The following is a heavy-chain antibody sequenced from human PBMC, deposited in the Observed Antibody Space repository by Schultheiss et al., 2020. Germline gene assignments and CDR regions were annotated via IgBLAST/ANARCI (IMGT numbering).Heavy chain of an antibody. J-gene: IGHJ6*03. CDR3: AREAWPSITGTLFKYYMDV. CDR2: LIPMYGPP. V-gene: IGHV1-69*06. CDR1: GYTFTSYG. D-gene: IGHD1-20*01. Sequence: SVKVSCKASGYTFTSYGINWVRQAPGQGLEWLGGLIPMYGPPRYAQKFQGRVTIIADTSTSTAYMHLSSLTSEDTAIYYCAREAWPSITGTLFKYYMDVWGKGTTVTVSS.